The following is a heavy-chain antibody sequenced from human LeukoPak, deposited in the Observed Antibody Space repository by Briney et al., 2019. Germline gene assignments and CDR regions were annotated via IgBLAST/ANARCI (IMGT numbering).Heavy chain of an antibody. V-gene: IGHV3-21*03. CDR2: ISSSSSYI. CDR3: ARDQTPYY. Sequence: GGSLRLSCVASGFNFSSYTMNWVRQAPGKGLEWVSSISSSSSYIYYADSVKGRFTISRDNSKNTLYLQMNSLKIEDTAVYYCARDQTPYYWGQGTLVTVSP. CDR1: GFNFSSYT. J-gene: IGHJ4*02.